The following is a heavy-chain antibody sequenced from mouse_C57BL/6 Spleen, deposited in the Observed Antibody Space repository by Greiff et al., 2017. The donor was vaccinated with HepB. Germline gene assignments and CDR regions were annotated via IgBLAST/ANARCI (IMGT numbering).Heavy chain of an antibody. Sequence: VQLQQSGPELVKPGASVKISCKASGYAFSSSWMNWVKQRPGKGLEWIGRIYPGDGDTNYNGKFKGKATLTADKSSSTAYMQLSSLTSEDSAVYFCARSTDGYFAMDYWGQGTSVTVSS. D-gene: IGHD2-3*01. CDR2: IYPGDGDT. CDR1: GYAFSSSW. CDR3: ARSTDGYFAMDY. V-gene: IGHV1-82*01. J-gene: IGHJ4*01.